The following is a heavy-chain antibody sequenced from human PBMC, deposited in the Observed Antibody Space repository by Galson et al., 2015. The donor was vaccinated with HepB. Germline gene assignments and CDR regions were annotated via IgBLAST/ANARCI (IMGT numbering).Heavy chain of an antibody. Sequence: SLRLSCAASGFTFSNYGMSWVRQAPGKGLEWVSAVGGAGEEDYAASVKDRLTVTRDNSKNTLYLQLNSMRVEDTAIYYCAKDGLERNCIFDPFDIWGQVTMVTVSS. CDR3: AKDGLERNCIFDPFDI. V-gene: IGHV3-23*01. J-gene: IGHJ3*02. CDR2: VGGAGEE. CDR1: GFTFSNYG. D-gene: IGHD1-7*01.